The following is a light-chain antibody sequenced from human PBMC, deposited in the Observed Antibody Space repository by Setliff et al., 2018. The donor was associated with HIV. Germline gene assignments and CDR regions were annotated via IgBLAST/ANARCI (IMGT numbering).Light chain of an antibody. CDR3: SSRIVSSALHV. V-gene: IGLV1-40*01. J-gene: IGLJ1*01. CDR2: ANN. Sequence: QSVLTQPPSVSGAPGQRVTISCTGSSSNIGAGYDVHWYQQLPGTAPKLLIYANNNRPSGVPDRFSGSKSGTSASLAITGLQAEDEADYYCSSRIVSSALHVFGTGTKVTVL. CDR1: SSNIGAGYD.